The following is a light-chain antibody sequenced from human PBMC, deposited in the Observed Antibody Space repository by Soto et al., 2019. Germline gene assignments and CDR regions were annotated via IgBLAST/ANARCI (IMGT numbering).Light chain of an antibody. CDR1: NSDVGGFDH. J-gene: IGLJ1*01. V-gene: IGLV2-14*03. CDR2: DVS. Sequence: QRVLTHPASVSGAPGQSITISCTGANSDVGGFDHVSWYQQHPGKVPRLLIYDVSSRPSGVSDRFSGSKSGNTASLTISGLQAEDEADYYCNSFTTTSTYVFGTGTKVTVL. CDR3: NSFTTTSTYV.